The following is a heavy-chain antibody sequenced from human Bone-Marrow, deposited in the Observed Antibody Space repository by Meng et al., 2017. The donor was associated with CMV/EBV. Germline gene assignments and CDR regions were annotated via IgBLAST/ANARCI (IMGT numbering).Heavy chain of an antibody. D-gene: IGHD3-22*01. Sequence: FSFSSYGINLARQAPGQGLEWVSFISSTSSYIYYADSVKVRFTISRDNAKNSLYLQMHSLRAEATAVYFCSRHYYDSSGYYYGSDYWGQGTLVTVSS. CDR3: SRHYYDSSGYYYGSDY. CDR1: FSFSSYG. CDR2: ISSTSSYI. V-gene: IGHV3-21*01. J-gene: IGHJ4*02.